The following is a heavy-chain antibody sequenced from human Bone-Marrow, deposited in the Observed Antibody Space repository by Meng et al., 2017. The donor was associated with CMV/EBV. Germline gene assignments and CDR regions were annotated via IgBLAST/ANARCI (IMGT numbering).Heavy chain of an antibody. J-gene: IGHJ6*02. Sequence: GSISSYYWSWIRQPAGKGLEWIGRIYTSGSTNYNPSLKSRVTMSVDTSKNQFSLKLSSVTAADTAVYYCARETPSGRPYYYYGMDVWGQGTTVTVSS. V-gene: IGHV4-4*07. CDR1: GSISSYY. D-gene: IGHD6-25*01. CDR3: ARETPSGRPYYYYGMDV. CDR2: IYTSGST.